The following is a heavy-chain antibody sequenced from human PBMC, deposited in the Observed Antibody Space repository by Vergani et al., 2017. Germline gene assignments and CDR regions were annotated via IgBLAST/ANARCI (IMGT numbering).Heavy chain of an antibody. CDR2: IYPGDSDT. D-gene: IGHD6-6*01. CDR1: GYSFTSYW. CDR3: ARHQQQIEEYSSSYDFDY. J-gene: IGHJ4*02. V-gene: IGHV5-51*01. Sequence: EVQLVQSGAEVKKPGESLKISCKGSGYSFTSYWIGWVRQMPGKGLEGMGMIYPGDSDTRYRPSFQGQVTISADKSLSTAYQQWSSLKASDTAMYYCARHQQQIEEYSSSYDFDYWGQGTLVSVSA.